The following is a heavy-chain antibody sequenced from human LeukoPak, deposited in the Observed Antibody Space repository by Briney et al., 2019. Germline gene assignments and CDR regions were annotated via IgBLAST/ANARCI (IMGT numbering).Heavy chain of an antibody. D-gene: IGHD6-19*01. Sequence: SETLSLTCTVSGSSVSNHWWIWIRQPAGKGLEWIGRISSRGYTNYNPSLKSRVAMSVDTSKNQFSLKLNSVTAADTAVYYCVRTMPGGGGGWYNNNYGGGGPLVTVSS. CDR1: GSSVSNHW. CDR2: ISSRGYT. CDR3: VRTMPGGGGGWYNNNY. V-gene: IGHV4-4*07. J-gene: IGHJ4*02.